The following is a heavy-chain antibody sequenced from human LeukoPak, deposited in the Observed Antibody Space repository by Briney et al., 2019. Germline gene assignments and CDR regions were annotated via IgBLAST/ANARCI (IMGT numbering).Heavy chain of an antibody. D-gene: IGHD1-26*01. CDR3: AKRSQEWANDAFDI. CDR2: ISYDGSNK. J-gene: IGHJ3*02. CDR1: GFTFSSYG. Sequence: GGSLRLSCAASGFTFSSYGMHWVRQAPGKGLEWVAVISYDGSNKYYADSVKGRFTISRDNSKNTLYLQMNSLRAEDTAVYYCAKRSQEWANDAFDIWGQGTVVTVSS. V-gene: IGHV3-30*18.